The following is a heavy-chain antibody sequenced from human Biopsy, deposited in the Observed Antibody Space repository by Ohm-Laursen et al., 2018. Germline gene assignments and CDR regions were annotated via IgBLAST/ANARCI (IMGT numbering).Heavy chain of an antibody. CDR2: IFKDGNT. D-gene: IGHD6-19*01. CDR3: ARVGSGWAPFDK. J-gene: IGHJ4*02. V-gene: IGHV4-38-2*01. CDR1: GYSINSDYR. Sequence: GTLSLTCAVSGYSINSDYRWGWIRQAPGKTLEWLGNIFKDGNTHYNPSLRSRLIISIDTSKNQFSLMMTSVSGADTAVYFCARVGSGWAPFDKWGPGTLVTVSS.